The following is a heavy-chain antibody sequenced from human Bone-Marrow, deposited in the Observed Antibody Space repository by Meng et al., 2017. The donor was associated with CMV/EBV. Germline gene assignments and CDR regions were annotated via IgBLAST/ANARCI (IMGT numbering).Heavy chain of an antibody. V-gene: IGHV1-69*02. CDR1: GGTFSSYT. D-gene: IGHD2-15*01. CDR3: ARRYCSGGSCYSAPFDY. J-gene: IGHJ4*02. CDR2: IIPILGIA. Sequence: SVKVSCKASGGTFSSYTISWVRQAPGQGLEWMGRIIPILGIANYAQKFQGRVTITADKSTSTAYMELSSLRSEDTAVYYCARRYCSGGSCYSAPFDYWGQGTLVTVSS.